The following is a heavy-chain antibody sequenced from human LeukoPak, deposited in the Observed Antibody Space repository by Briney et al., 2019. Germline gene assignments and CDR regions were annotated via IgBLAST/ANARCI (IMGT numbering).Heavy chain of an antibody. CDR3: ARSPHILTGENFDY. CDR2: INPNSGGT. CDR1: GYTFTGYH. V-gene: IGHV1-2*02. D-gene: IGHD3-9*01. Sequence: ASVKVSCKASGYTFTGYHMHWVRQAPGQGLEWMGWINPNSGGTNYAQKFQGRVTMTRDTSVSTDYMELSRLRSADTAVYYCARSPHILTGENFDYWGQGTLVTVSS. J-gene: IGHJ4*02.